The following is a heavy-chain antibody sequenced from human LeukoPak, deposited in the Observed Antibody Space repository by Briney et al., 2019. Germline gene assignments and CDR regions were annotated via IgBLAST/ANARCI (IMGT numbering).Heavy chain of an antibody. J-gene: IGHJ4*02. CDR3: ARDYCSGGSCYSDY. CDR2: ISSSSSYT. Sequence: PGGSLRLSCAASGFTFSDYYMSWIRQAPGKGLEWVSYISSSSSYTNYADSVKGRFTISRDNAKNSLYLQMNSLRAEDTAVYYCARDYCSGGSCYSDYWGQGTLVTVSS. CDR1: GFTFSDYY. V-gene: IGHV3-11*06. D-gene: IGHD2-15*01.